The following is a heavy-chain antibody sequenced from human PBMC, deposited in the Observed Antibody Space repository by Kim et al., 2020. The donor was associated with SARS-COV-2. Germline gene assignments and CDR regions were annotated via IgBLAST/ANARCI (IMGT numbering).Heavy chain of an antibody. J-gene: IGHJ6*02. CDR1: GFTFSNAW. D-gene: IGHD3-9*01. Sequence: GGSLRLSCAASGFTFSNAWMSWVRQAPGKGLEWVGRIKSKTDGGTTDYAAPVKGRFTISRDDSKNTLYLQMNSLKTEDTAVYYCTTDSLGGVLRYFDWLSPDYYYGMDVWGQGTTVTVSS. V-gene: IGHV3-15*01. CDR2: IKSKTDGGTT. CDR3: TTDSLGGVLRYFDWLSPDYYYGMDV.